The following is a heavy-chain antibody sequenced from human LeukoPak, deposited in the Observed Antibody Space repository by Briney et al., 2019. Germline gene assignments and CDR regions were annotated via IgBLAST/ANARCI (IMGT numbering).Heavy chain of an antibody. CDR1: GGSISSYY. CDR2: IYYSGST. Sequence: SETLSLTCTVSGGSISSYYWSWLRQPPGKGLEWIGYIYYSGSTNYNPSLKSRVTISVDTSKNQFSLKLSSVTAADTAVYYCARGVYFSSRYYYYYYMDVWGKGTTVTVSS. CDR3: ARGVYFSSRYYYYYYMDV. D-gene: IGHD2/OR15-2a*01. V-gene: IGHV4-59*01. J-gene: IGHJ6*03.